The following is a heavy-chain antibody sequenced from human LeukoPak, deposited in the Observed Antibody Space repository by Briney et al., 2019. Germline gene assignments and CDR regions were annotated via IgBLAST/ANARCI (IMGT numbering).Heavy chain of an antibody. CDR2: ISSSSSYI. CDR1: GFTFSSYS. V-gene: IGHV3-21*04. J-gene: IGHJ4*02. D-gene: IGHD1-26*01. CDR3: AKESGAGSFDY. Sequence: KSGGSLRLSCAASGFTFSSYSMNWVRQAPGKGLEWVSSISSSSSYIYYADSVKGRFTISRDNSKNTLYLQMNSLRAEDTAVYYCAKESGAGSFDYWGQGTLVTVSS.